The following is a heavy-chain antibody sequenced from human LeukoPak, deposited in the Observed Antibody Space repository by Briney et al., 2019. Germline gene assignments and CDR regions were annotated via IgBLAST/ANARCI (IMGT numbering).Heavy chain of an antibody. J-gene: IGHJ4*02. CDR3: ARLPVTGSGDY. V-gene: IGHV1-2*02. CDR2: INPYSGDT. Sequence: ASVRVSCKASGYTFTDFYLHWVRQAPGQGLVWMGWINPYSGDTRYAEKFQGRVTMTRDTSNSTVYMEVNCLKSDDTAVYYCARLPVTGSGDYWGQGTLVVVSS. CDR1: GYTFTDFY. D-gene: IGHD6-19*01.